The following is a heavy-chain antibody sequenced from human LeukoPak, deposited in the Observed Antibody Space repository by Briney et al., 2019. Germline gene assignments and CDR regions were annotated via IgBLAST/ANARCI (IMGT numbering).Heavy chain of an antibody. D-gene: IGHD3-3*01. J-gene: IGHJ6*02. V-gene: IGHV1-2*02. Sequence: ASVKVSCKASGYTFTGYYMHWVRQAPGQGLEWMGWINPNSGSTDYAQKFQGRVTMTRDTSISTAYMELSRLRSDDTAVYYCARDRTYYDFWSGYPYYYYGMDVWGQGTTVTVSS. CDR2: INPNSGST. CDR1: GYTFTGYY. CDR3: ARDRTYYDFWSGYPYYYYGMDV.